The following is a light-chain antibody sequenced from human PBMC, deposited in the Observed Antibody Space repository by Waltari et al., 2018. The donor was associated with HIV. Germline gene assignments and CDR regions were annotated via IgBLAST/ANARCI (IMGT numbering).Light chain of an antibody. CDR1: SSNIGAGYA. J-gene: IGLJ3*02. V-gene: IGLV1-40*01. Sequence: QSVLTQPPSVSGAPGQTVTISCSGTSSNIGAGYAVNWYRQLPGTAPKLLIYDNTYRPSGVPDRFSASRSGTSASLAITGLQAEDEANYYCQSFDSSLSGWVFGGGTKLTVL. CDR2: DNT. CDR3: QSFDSSLSGWV.